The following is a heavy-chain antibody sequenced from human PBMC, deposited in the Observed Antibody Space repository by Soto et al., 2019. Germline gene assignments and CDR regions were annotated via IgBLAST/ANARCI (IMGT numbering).Heavy chain of an antibody. J-gene: IGHJ5*02. CDR3: ARLRGVLLWFGELLHNWFDP. V-gene: IGHV4-39*01. CDR2: IYYSGST. D-gene: IGHD3-10*01. CDR1: GGSISSSSYY. Sequence: SETLSLTCTVSGGSISSSSYYWGWIRQPPGKGLEWIGSIYYSGSTYYNPSLKSRVTISVDTSKNQFSLKLSSVTAADTAVYYCARLRGVLLWFGELLHNWFDPWGQGTLVTVSS.